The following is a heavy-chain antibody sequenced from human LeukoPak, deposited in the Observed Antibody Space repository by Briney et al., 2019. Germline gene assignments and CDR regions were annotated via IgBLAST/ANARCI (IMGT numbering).Heavy chain of an antibody. D-gene: IGHD2-15*01. CDR1: GFTFSSYS. J-gene: IGHJ4*02. CDR3: ARVVGKVFKDIDGYYFDY. CDR2: ISTTSTYI. Sequence: GGSLSLSCAASGFTFSSYSMNWVRQAPEKGLEWVSSISTTSTYIYYADSVKGRFTISRDNAKDSLYLQMNSLRAEDTAVYYCARVVGKVFKDIDGYYFDYWGQGILVTVSS. V-gene: IGHV3-21*01.